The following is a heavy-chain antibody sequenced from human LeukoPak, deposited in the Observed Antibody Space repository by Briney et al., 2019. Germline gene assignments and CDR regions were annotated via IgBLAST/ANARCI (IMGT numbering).Heavy chain of an antibody. D-gene: IGHD2-2*02. V-gene: IGHV3-23*01. CDR3: AKDGHCSSTSCHTYDY. Sequence: GGSLRLSCAASGFTFSTSAMSWVRQAPGKGLEWVSAISGSGGSTYYADSVKGRFTISRDNSKNTLYLQMNSLRAEDTAVYYCAKDGHCSSTSCHTYDYWGQGTLVTVSS. CDR2: ISGSGGST. CDR1: GFTFSTSA. J-gene: IGHJ4*02.